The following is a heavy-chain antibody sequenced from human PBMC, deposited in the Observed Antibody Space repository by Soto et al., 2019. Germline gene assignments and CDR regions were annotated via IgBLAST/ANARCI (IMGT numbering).Heavy chain of an antibody. CDR2: ISYDGSNK. D-gene: IGHD6-19*01. CDR3: AKDRAVAGTVVDY. J-gene: IGHJ4*02. CDR1: GFTFSSYG. V-gene: IGHV3-30*18. Sequence: PGGSLRLSCAASGFTFSSYGMHWVRQAPGKGLEWVAVISYDGSNKYYADSVKGRFTISRDNSKNTLYLQMNSLRAEDTAVYYCAKDRAVAGTVVDYWGQGTLVTVSS.